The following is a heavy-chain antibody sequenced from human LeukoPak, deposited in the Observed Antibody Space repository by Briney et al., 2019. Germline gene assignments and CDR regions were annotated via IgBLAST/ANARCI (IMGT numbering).Heavy chain of an antibody. V-gene: IGHV4-4*02. D-gene: IGHD3-16*01. CDR1: GGSISNSNW. CDR2: IYPSGST. J-gene: IGHJ4*02. CDR3: AKITFGWRDGYYFDY. Sequence: SGTLSLTCAVSGGSISNSNWWSWFRQPPAKGLEWIGEIYPSGSTNYNPSLKSRVTISVDTSKNQFSLKLSSVTAADTAVYYCAKITFGWRDGYYFDYWGRGTLVTVSS.